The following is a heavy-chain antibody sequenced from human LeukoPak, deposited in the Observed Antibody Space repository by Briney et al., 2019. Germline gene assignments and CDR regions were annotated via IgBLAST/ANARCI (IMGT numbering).Heavy chain of an antibody. CDR3: ARDNAADDAFDI. Sequence: GGSLRLSCAASGFTFSSYEMNWVRQAPGKGLEWVSYISSSGSTIYYADPVKGRFTISRDNAKNSPYLQMNSLRAEDTAVYYCARDNAADDAFDIWGQGTMVTVSS. J-gene: IGHJ3*02. D-gene: IGHD6-25*01. CDR1: GFTFSSYE. CDR2: ISSSGSTI. V-gene: IGHV3-48*03.